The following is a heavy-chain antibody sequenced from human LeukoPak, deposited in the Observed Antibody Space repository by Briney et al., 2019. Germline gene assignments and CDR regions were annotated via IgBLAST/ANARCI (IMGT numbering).Heavy chain of an antibody. J-gene: IGHJ6*02. Sequence: GRSLRLSCAASGFTFDDYAMKWVRQAPGKGLEWVSGITWNSGSTGYADSVKGRFTISRDNAKNSLYLQMNSLRAEDTALYYCAKDTRYSYGYGMDVWGQGTTVTVSS. CDR3: AKDTRYSYGYGMDV. D-gene: IGHD5-18*01. V-gene: IGHV3-9*01. CDR1: GFTFDDYA. CDR2: ITWNSGST.